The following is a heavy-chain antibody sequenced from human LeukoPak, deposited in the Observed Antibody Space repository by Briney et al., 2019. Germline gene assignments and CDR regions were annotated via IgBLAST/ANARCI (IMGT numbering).Heavy chain of an antibody. CDR3: ARGLCSSTSCYGSMTTYYFDY. D-gene: IGHD2-2*01. Sequence: SETLSLTCAVYGGSFSGYYWSWIRQPPGKGLEWIGEINHSGSTNYNPSLKSRVTISVDTSKNQFSLKLSSVTVADTAVYYCARGLCSSTSCYGSMTTYYFDYWGQGTLVTVSS. CDR2: INHSGST. J-gene: IGHJ4*02. CDR1: GGSFSGYY. V-gene: IGHV4-34*01.